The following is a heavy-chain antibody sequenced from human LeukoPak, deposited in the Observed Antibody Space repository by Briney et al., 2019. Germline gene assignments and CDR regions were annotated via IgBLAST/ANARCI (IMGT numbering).Heavy chain of an antibody. Sequence: GGSLRLSCAASGFIFSSFGMHWVRQAPGKGLEWVAFIRYDGSNQYYADSVKGRFIISRDNSKNMLYLQIKSLRAEDTAVYFCAKDRGDYTNWFAPWGQGKLVTVSP. D-gene: IGHD4-17*01. CDR2: IRYDGSNQ. CDR1: GFIFSSFG. CDR3: AKDRGDYTNWFAP. J-gene: IGHJ5*02. V-gene: IGHV3-30*02.